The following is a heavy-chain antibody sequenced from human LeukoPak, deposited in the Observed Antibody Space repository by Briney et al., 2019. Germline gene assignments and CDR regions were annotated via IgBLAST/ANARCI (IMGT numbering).Heavy chain of an antibody. J-gene: IGHJ6*03. V-gene: IGHV4-34*01. CDR3: ARGPSSYYYYYMDV. CDR2: INHSGST. CDR1: GGSFSGYY. Sequence: SETLSLTCAVYGGSFSGYYWSWIRQPPEKGLEWIGEINHSGSTNYNPSLKSRVTISVDTSKNQFSLKLSSVTAADTAVYYCARGPSSYYYYYMDVWGKGTTVTVSS.